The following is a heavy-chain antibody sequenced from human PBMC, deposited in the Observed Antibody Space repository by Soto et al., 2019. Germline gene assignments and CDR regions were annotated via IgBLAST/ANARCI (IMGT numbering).Heavy chain of an antibody. J-gene: IGHJ4*01. V-gene: IGHV3-74*01. CDR2: INTDGSST. Sequence: GSLRLSCVASGFTFSNYWMHWVRQAPGKGLVWVSRINTDGSSTNYADSVKGRFTISRDNAKNMVYLQMNSLKTEDTAIYYCTTDSYITIVIVRFDYWGHGTLVTVSS. D-gene: IGHD3-22*01. CDR1: GFTFSNYW. CDR3: TTDSYITIVIVRFDY.